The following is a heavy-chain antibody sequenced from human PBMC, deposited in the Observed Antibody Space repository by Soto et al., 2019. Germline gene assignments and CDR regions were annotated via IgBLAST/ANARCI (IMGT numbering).Heavy chain of an antibody. CDR2: ISAYNGNT. Sequence: ASVKVSCKASGYTFTSYGISWVRQAPGQGLEWMGWISAYNGNTNYAQKLQGRVTMTTDTSTSTAYMELRSLRSDDTAVYYCARDQGATYYDILTGYSAVGWFDPWGQGTLVTVSS. J-gene: IGHJ5*02. CDR1: GYTFTSYG. V-gene: IGHV1-18*01. CDR3: ARDQGATYYDILTGYSAVGWFDP. D-gene: IGHD3-9*01.